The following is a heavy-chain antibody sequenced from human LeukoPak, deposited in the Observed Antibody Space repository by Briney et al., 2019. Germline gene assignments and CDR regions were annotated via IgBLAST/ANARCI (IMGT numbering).Heavy chain of an antibody. J-gene: IGHJ4*02. CDR1: GFTFITYS. V-gene: IGHV3-23*01. CDR3: AKADPNDYYDSGYFDY. D-gene: IGHD3-22*01. CDR2: ITGSGAFT. Sequence: GGSLRLSCAASGFTFITYSMTWVRQAPGRGLEWVSAITGSGAFTDYADSVKGRFTISRDNSKNTLYLQMNSLRAEDTAVYYCAKADPNDYYDSGYFDYWGQGTLVTVSS.